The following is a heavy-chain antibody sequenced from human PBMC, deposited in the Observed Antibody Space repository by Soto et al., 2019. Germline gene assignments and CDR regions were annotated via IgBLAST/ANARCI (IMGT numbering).Heavy chain of an antibody. V-gene: IGHV4-34*01. J-gene: IGHJ4*02. CDR3: ARLGWQYDKNDY. CDR1: GGSFSGYY. CDR2: INHSGST. D-gene: IGHD3-22*01. Sequence: SETLSLTCAVYGGSFSGYYWSWIRQPPGKGLEWIGEINHSGSTNYNPSLKSRVTISVDTSKNQSSLKLSSVTAADTAVYYCARLGWQYDKNDYWGQGTLVTVSS.